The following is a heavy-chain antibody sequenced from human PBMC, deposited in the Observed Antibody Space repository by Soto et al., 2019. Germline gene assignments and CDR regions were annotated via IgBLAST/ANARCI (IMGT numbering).Heavy chain of an antibody. CDR1: GFTFSSYA. J-gene: IGHJ6*02. V-gene: IGHV3-30-3*01. CDR2: ISYDGSNK. D-gene: IGHD6-6*01. Sequence: QVQLVESGGGVVQPGRSLRLSCAASGFTFSSYAMHWVRQAPGKGLEWVAVISYDGSNKYYADSVKGRFTISRDNSKNTLYLQMNILGAEDTAVYYCARAKIKREYSSSKRVGYDYYGMDVWGQGTTVTVAS. CDR3: ARAKIKREYSSSKRVGYDYYGMDV.